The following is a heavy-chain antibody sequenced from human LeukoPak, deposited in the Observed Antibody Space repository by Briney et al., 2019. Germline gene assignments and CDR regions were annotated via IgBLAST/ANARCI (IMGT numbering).Heavy chain of an antibody. CDR1: GFLYSFYE. D-gene: IGHD6-19*01. Sequence: QTGGPVTLPCVLSGFLYSFYEMNWVRHSPGKALVGVSNIASSGTIKYYADSVKGRFSSSRDNAKSSLYLQMNSLRVEDTAVYYCALLAVASDFDYWGQGALVTVSS. CDR3: ALLAVASDFDY. V-gene: IGHV3-48*03. CDR2: IASSGTIK. J-gene: IGHJ4*02.